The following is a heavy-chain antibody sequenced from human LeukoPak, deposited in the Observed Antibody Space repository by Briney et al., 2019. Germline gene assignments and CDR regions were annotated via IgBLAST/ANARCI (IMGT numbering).Heavy chain of an antibody. CDR2: MNHSGRT. J-gene: IGHJ6*03. Sequence: SETLSLTCAVYGGSFSGYYWGWLRQPPGKGREWIGEMNHSGRTNYNPSLKRRVNISVASSKSQFSLRLSSVTASDTSVYYCARFVLWGVFWSGYSAAMDVWGKGTTVTVSS. CDR1: GGSFSGYY. D-gene: IGHD3-3*01. CDR3: ARFVLWGVFWSGYSAAMDV. V-gene: IGHV4-34*01.